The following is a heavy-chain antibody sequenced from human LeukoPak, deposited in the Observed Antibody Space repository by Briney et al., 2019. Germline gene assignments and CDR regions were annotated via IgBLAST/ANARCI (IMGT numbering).Heavy chain of an antibody. Sequence: GASVKVSCKASGYAFTRYSMNWVRQAPGQGLEWMGWMNTNTGNPTYAQGFTGRFVFSLDTSVSTVYLQISSLKAEDTAVYYCARDSISGSYVHFDNWGQGTLVTVSS. V-gene: IGHV7-4-1*02. CDR3: ARDSISGSYVHFDN. CDR2: MNTNTGNP. D-gene: IGHD1-26*01. CDR1: GYAFTRYS. J-gene: IGHJ4*02.